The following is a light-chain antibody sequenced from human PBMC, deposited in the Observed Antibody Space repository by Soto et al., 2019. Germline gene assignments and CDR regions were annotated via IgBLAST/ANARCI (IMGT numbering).Light chain of an antibody. Sequence: LTLSPGTLSLSTGERATLSCRASQSVSSSYLAWYQQKPGQAPRLLIYGASSRATGIPDRFSGSGSGTDFTLTISRLEPEDFAVYYCHQYGTSPWTFGQGTKVDI. CDR1: QSVSSSY. CDR3: HQYGTSPWT. J-gene: IGKJ1*01. V-gene: IGKV3-20*01. CDR2: GAS.